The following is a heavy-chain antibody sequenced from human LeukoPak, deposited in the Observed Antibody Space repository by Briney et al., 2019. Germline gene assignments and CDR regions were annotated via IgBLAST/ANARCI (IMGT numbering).Heavy chain of an antibody. V-gene: IGHV1-69*13. CDR3: ARDRKSGFNYASDN. CDR2: FIPIVGTA. J-gene: IGHJ4*02. CDR1: GGTFNRYA. D-gene: IGHD1-26*01. Sequence: ASVKVSCKASGGTFNRYAISWVRQAPGQGLEWTGGFIPIVGTANYAQKFQGRVTITADESASTTFMELSSLRSEDTAVYYCARDRKSGFNYASDNWGQGTLVTVSS.